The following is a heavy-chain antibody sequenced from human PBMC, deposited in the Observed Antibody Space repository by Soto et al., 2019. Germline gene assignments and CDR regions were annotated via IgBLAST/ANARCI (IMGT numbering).Heavy chain of an antibody. CDR2: IYYTGST. Sequence: SEALSVTCSVSGDSSSTSYYYLGCVRQSPGKGLEWIGSIYYTGSTSYNPSLESRVSISVDTFKNQFSLRLSSVTAADTAVYYCARLGTGIVDTAMVFDYWGQGTLVTVSS. CDR1: GDSSSTSYYY. J-gene: IGHJ4*02. CDR3: ARLGTGIVDTAMVFDY. V-gene: IGHV4-39*01. D-gene: IGHD5-18*01.